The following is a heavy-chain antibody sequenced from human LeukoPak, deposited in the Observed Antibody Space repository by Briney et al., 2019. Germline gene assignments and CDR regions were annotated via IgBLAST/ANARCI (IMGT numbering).Heavy chain of an antibody. CDR2: ISSSGSTI. Sequence: GGSLRLSCAASGFTFSDYYMSWIRQAPGKGLEWVSYISSSGSTIYYADSVKGRFTISRDNAKNSLYLQMNSLRAEDTAVYYCARDNAPLAADFDYWGQGTLVTVSS. V-gene: IGHV3-11*01. CDR3: ARDNAPLAADFDY. J-gene: IGHJ4*02. D-gene: IGHD6-19*01. CDR1: GFTFSDYY.